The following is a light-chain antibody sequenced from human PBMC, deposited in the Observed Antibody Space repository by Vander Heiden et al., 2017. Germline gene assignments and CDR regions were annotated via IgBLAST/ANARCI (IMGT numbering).Light chain of an antibody. CDR1: ALPKQY. V-gene: IGLV3-25*03. CDR3: QSADSSGTYEV. J-gene: IGLJ1*01. CDR2: KDS. Sequence: TARITCSGDALPKQYAYWYQQKPGQAPVLVIYKDSERPSGIPERFSGSSSGTTVTLTISGVQAEDEADYYCQSADSSGTYEVFGTGTKVTVL.